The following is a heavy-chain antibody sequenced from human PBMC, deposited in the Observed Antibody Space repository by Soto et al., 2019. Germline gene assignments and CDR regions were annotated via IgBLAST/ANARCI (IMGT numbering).Heavy chain of an antibody. CDR2: IRATGGQT. Sequence: GGSLRLSCAPSGFTFRNFVMSWVRQAPGKGLEWVSAIRATGGQTFYADSVKGRFTISRDNSKNMLYLQIDSLRDEDTALYFCAQDRGWGVVRKSHDSCGQGTLVTVSS. CDR1: GFTFRNFV. J-gene: IGHJ4*02. CDR3: AQDRGWGVVRKSHDS. V-gene: IGHV3-23*01. D-gene: IGHD2-21*01.